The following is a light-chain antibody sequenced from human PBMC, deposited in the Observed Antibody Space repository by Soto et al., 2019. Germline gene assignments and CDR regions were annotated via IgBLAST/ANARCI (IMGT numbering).Light chain of an antibody. CDR1: SSDVGGYNY. CDR3: SSYTRSSTLVV. V-gene: IGLV2-14*01. J-gene: IGLJ2*01. CDR2: DVS. Sequence: QSALTQPASVSGSPGQSITISCTGTSSDVGGYNYVSWYKQHPGKAPKLMIYDVSNRPSGVSNRFSGSKSGNTASLTISGRQAEDEADYYCSSYTRSSTLVVFGGGTKLTVL.